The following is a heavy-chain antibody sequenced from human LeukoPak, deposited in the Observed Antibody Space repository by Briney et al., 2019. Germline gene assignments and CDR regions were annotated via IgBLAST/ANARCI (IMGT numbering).Heavy chain of an antibody. Sequence: PSETLSLTCTVSGGSISSYHWSWIRQPPGKALEWIGCISDSGSTTHNPSLKSRVTISVDTSKSQFSLKLSSVTAADTAVYYCATRTGTTRGGFDYWGQGTLVTVSS. CDR2: ISDSGST. V-gene: IGHV4-59*08. J-gene: IGHJ4*02. CDR1: GGSISSYH. D-gene: IGHD1-1*01. CDR3: ATRTGTTRGGFDY.